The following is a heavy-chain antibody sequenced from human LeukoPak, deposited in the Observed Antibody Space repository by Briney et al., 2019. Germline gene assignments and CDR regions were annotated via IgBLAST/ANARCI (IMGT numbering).Heavy chain of an antibody. Sequence: PSETLSFTCAVSGGSISGSNWWSWVRQPPGKRLDWIGEIYHSGSTNYNPSLKSRVTISVDKSKNQFSLKLTSVTAADTAVYYCARYGGSGTYFFDYWGQGTLVTASS. V-gene: IGHV4-4*02. J-gene: IGHJ4*02. CDR2: IYHSGST. CDR1: GGSISGSNW. D-gene: IGHD3-10*01. CDR3: ARYGGSGTYFFDY.